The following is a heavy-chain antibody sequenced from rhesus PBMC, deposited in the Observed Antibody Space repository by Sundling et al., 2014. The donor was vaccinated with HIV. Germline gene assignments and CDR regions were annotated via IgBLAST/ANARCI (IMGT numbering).Heavy chain of an antibody. D-gene: IGHD6-13*01. Sequence: QVQLQESGPGVVKASETLSLTCAVPGGSISDSYRWSWIRQPPGKGLEWIGNIYGRGGSTDYNPSLKSRVTLSVDTSKNQFSLKVNSVTAADTAVYYCARYKGGQGMEYFEFWGQGALVTVSS. J-gene: IGHJ1*01. V-gene: IGHV4S10*01. CDR3: ARYKGGQGMEYFEF. CDR1: GGSISDSYR. CDR2: IYGRGGST.